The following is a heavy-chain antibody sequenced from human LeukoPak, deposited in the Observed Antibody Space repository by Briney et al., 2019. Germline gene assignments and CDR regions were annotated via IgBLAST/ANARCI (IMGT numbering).Heavy chain of an antibody. D-gene: IGHD5-18*01. CDR2: ISFSGTYI. CDR3: ARRASTERGHSYGLDY. V-gene: IGHV3-21*01. J-gene: IGHJ4*02. Sequence: PGGSLRLSCAASGFSFISYRMSWVRQAPGKGLEWVSSISFSGTYIYYADSLKGRITISRDNARRSLFLQMNSLRAEDTAVYYCARRASTERGHSYGLDYWGQGTLVTVSS. CDR1: GFSFISYR.